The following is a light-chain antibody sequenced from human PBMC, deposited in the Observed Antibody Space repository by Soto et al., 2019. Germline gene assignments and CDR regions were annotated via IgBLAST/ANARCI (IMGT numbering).Light chain of an antibody. V-gene: IGKV3-20*01. Sequence: EIVLTQSPGTLSLSPVERATLSCRASRSVSNNYLAWYQQKPGQAPRLLIYGASTRATGIPARFSGSKSGTEFTLTISSLQPEDFAVYYCHHYDKWPPGTFGQGTKVDI. CDR2: GAS. CDR1: RSVSNNY. J-gene: IGKJ1*01. CDR3: HHYDKWPPGT.